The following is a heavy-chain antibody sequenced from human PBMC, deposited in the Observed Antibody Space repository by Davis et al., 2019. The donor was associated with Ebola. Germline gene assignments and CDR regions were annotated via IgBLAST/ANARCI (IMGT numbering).Heavy chain of an antibody. V-gene: IGHV4-59*02. Sequence: MPSETLSLTCTVSGGSVSNYYWSWIRQPPGKGLEWIGYIYYSGSTNYNPSLKSRVTITVDTSKNQFSLKLSSVTAADTAVYYCARDLGCSGGSCYGWFDPWGQGTLVTVSS. CDR1: GGSVSNYY. D-gene: IGHD2-15*01. J-gene: IGHJ5*02. CDR2: IYYSGST. CDR3: ARDLGCSGGSCYGWFDP.